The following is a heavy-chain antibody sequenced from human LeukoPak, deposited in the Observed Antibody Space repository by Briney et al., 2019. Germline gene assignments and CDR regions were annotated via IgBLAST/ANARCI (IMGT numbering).Heavy chain of an antibody. CDR1: VYTFTIYG. CDR3: ARVPYSSGWYPDFDY. CDR2: ISAYNCNT. V-gene: IGHV1-18*01. J-gene: IGHJ4*02. D-gene: IGHD6-19*01. Sequence: GASVTVSCKASVYTFTIYGISWVRQAPGQGLEWMGWISAYNCNTNYAQKLQGRVTMTTDTPTSTAYMELRSLRSDDTAVYYCARVPYSSGWYPDFDYWGQGTLVTVSS.